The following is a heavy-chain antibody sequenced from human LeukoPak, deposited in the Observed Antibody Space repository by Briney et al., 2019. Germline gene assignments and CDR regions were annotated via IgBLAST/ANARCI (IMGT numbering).Heavy chain of an antibody. D-gene: IGHD2-2*01. CDR1: GFTVSSNY. CDR2: IYSGGST. V-gene: IGHV3-53*01. J-gene: IGHJ6*03. Sequence: GGSLRLSCAASGFTVSSNYMSWVRQAPGKGLEWVSVIYSGGSTYYADSVKGRFTISRDNSKNTLYLQMNSLRAEDTAVYYCARDGPHHCSSTSCYGFRTYYYYMDVWGKGTTVTVSS. CDR3: ARDGPHHCSSTSCYGFRTYYYYMDV.